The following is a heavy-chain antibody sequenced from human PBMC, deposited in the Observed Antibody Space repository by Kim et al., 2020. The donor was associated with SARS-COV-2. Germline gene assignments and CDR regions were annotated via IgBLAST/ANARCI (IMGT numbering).Heavy chain of an antibody. V-gene: IGHV3-9*01. CDR3: AKDMGRGYSYGYDAFDI. Sequence: GGSLRLSCAASGFTFDDYAMHWVRQAPGKGLEWVSGISWNSGSIGYADSVKGRFTISRDNAKNSLYLQMNSLRAEDTALYYCAKDMGRGYSYGYDAFDIWGQGTMVTVSS. J-gene: IGHJ3*02. CDR2: ISWNSGSI. D-gene: IGHD5-18*01. CDR1: GFTFDDYA.